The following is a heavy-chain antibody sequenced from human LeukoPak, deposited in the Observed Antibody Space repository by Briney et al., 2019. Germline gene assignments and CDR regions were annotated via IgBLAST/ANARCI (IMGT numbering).Heavy chain of an antibody. CDR1: GGSISSSSYY. CDR3: ARFPVPAAIGLAGNWFDP. V-gene: IGHV4-39*01. D-gene: IGHD2-2*01. CDR2: IYYSGST. Sequence: SETLSLTCTVSGGSISSSSYYWGWIRQPPGKGLEWIGSIYYSGSTYYNPSLKSRVTISVDTSKNQFSLKLSSVAAADTAVYYCARFPVPAAIGLAGNWFDPWGQGTLVTVSS. J-gene: IGHJ5*02.